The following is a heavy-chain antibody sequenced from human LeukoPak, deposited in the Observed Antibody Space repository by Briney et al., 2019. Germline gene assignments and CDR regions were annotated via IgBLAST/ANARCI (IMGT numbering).Heavy chain of an antibody. CDR2: INGGADST. CDR1: GFIFSSYA. CDR3: AKWGAQSGNYRVVDC. V-gene: IGHV3-23*01. Sequence: GGSLRLSCAASGFIFSSYAMSWVRQAPGKGLEWVSAINGGADSTYYADSVKGRFTISRDNSKNTLFLQMNSLRVEDTAVYYCAKWGAQSGNYRVVDCWGRGTPVTVSS. J-gene: IGHJ4*02. D-gene: IGHD3-10*01.